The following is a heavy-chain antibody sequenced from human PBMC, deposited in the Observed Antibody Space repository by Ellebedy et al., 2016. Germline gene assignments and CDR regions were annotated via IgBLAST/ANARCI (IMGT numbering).Heavy chain of an antibody. D-gene: IGHD3-10*01. CDR1: GYSISSGYY. CDR2: IYHSGST. J-gene: IGHJ4*02. V-gene: IGHV4-38-2*02. Sequence: SETLSLXXTVSGYSISSGYYWGWIRQPPGKGLEWIGSIYHSGSTYYNPSLKSRVTISVDTSKNQFSLKLSSVTAADTAVYYCARDFGGHWGQGTLVTVSS. CDR3: ARDFGGH.